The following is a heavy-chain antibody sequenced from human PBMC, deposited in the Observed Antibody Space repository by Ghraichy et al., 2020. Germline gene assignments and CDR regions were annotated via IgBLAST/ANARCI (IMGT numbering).Heavy chain of an antibody. CDR3: ARRLYSSGFTDY. CDR2: IYYSGST. V-gene: IGHV4-31*03. Sequence: SETLSLTCTVSGGSISSGGYYWSWIRQHPGKGLEWIGYIYYSGSTYYNPSLKSRVTISVDTSKNQFSLKLSSVTAADTAVYYCARRLYSSGFTDYWGQGTLVTVSS. CDR1: GGSISSGGYY. J-gene: IGHJ4*02. D-gene: IGHD6-19*01.